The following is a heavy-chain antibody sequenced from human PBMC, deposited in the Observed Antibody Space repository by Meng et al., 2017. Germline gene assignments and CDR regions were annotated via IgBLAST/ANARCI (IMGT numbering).Heavy chain of an antibody. CDR1: GDSVSSNSAA. CDR2: AYYRSKWYH. CDR3: ARGSYSFDS. J-gene: IGHJ4*02. D-gene: IGHD1-26*01. V-gene: IGHV6-1*01. Sequence: QPGPGLVQSSQALSRICDMSGDSVSSNSAAWNWIRQSPSRGLEWLGRAYYRSKWYHDYAESVKSRISIDPDTSKNQFSLQLRSVTPEDSAVYYCARGSYSFDSWGQRTLVTVSS.